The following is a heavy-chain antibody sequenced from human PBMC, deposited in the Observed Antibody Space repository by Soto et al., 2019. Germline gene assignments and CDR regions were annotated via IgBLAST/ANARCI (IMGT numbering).Heavy chain of an antibody. V-gene: IGHV3-30*18. CDR2: IPYDGSNK. D-gene: IGHD4-17*01. J-gene: IGHJ4*02. CDR1: GFTFSSYG. CDR3: AKDRYDYGDYEVDY. Sequence: SLRLSCAASGFTFSSYGMHWVRQAPGKGLEWVAVIPYDGSNKYYADSVKGRFTISRDNSKNTLYLQMNSLRAEDTAVYYCAKDRYDYGDYEVDYWGQGTLVTVSS.